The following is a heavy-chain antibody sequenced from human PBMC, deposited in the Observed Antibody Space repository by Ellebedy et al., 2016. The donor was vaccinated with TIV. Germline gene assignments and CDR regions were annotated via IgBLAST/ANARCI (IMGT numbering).Heavy chain of an antibody. CDR1: GGSFSGYY. J-gene: IGHJ3*02. CDR3: ATTYGDDDAFDI. CDR2: IFYSGNT. V-gene: IGHV4-34*12. Sequence: SETLSLTCAVYGGSFSGYYWSWIRQPPGKGLDWIGSIFYSGNTNYNPSLKSRVTISVDTSKNQFSLKLSSVTAADTAVYYCATTYGDDDAFDIWGQGTMVTVSS. D-gene: IGHD2/OR15-2a*01.